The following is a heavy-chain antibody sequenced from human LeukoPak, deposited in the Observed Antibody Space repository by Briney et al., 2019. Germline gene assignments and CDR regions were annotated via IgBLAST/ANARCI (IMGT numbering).Heavy chain of an antibody. J-gene: IGHJ6*03. CDR1: GFTFSSYA. Sequence: PGGSLRLSCAASGFTFSSYAMSWVRLAPGAGLDWVSAISGSGGSTYYADSVKGRFTISRDNSKNTLCLQMNSLRAEDTAVYYCAKPELRYYYDYMDVWGKGTTVTVSS. D-gene: IGHD1-7*01. CDR2: ISGSGGST. V-gene: IGHV3-23*01. CDR3: AKPELRYYYDYMDV.